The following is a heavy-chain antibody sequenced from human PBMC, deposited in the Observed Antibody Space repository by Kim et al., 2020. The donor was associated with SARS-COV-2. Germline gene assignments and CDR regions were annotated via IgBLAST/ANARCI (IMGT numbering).Heavy chain of an antibody. J-gene: IGHJ4*02. Sequence: SVKVSCKASGGTFSSYAISWVRQAPGQGLEWMGGIIPIFGTANYAQKFQGRVTITADESTSTAYMELSSLRSEDTAVYYCARGSVMFAVTPVSIAVWGQGTLVTVSS. CDR1: GGTFSSYA. CDR3: ARGSVMFAVTPVSIAV. D-gene: IGHD6-19*01. CDR2: IIPIFGTA. V-gene: IGHV1-69*13.